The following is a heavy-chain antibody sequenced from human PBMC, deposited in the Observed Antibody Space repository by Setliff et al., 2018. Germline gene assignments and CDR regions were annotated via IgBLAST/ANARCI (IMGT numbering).Heavy chain of an antibody. V-gene: IGHV1-8*03. J-gene: IGHJ6*03. D-gene: IGHD2-2*01. CDR1: GYTFTSYD. CDR2: MNPNSGNT. Sequence: ASVKVSCKASGYTFTSYDINWVRQATGQGLEWMGWMNPNSGNTGYAQKFQGRVTITADESTSTAYMELSSLRSEDTAVYYCARDGFEIVVVPAAIYYYYYMDVWGKGTTVTVSS. CDR3: ARDGFEIVVVPAAIYYYYYMDV.